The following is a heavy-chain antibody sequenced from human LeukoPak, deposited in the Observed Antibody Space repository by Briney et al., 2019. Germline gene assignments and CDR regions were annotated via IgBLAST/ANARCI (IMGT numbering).Heavy chain of an antibody. CDR3: ARDPYSSSSAGY. V-gene: IGHV1-8*01. Sequence: ASVKVSCKASGYTFTSYDINWVRQATGQGLEWMGWMNPNSGNTGYAQKFQGRVTMTRNTYISTAYMELSSLRSEDTAVYYCARDPYSSSSAGYWGQGTLVTVPS. CDR2: MNPNSGNT. J-gene: IGHJ4*02. D-gene: IGHD6-6*01. CDR1: GYTFTSYD.